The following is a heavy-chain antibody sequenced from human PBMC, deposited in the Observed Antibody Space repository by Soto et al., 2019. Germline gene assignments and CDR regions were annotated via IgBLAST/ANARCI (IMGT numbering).Heavy chain of an antibody. CDR2: ISGSGGST. V-gene: IGHV3-23*01. D-gene: IGHD3-22*01. Sequence: GGSLRLSCAASGFTFSSYAMSWVRQAPGKGLEWVSAISGSGGSTYYADSVKGRFTISRDNSKNTLYLQMNSLRAEDTAVYYCAKDLKRSYYDSSGPTGWFDPWGQGTLVTVSS. CDR1: GFTFSSYA. CDR3: AKDLKRSYYDSSGPTGWFDP. J-gene: IGHJ5*02.